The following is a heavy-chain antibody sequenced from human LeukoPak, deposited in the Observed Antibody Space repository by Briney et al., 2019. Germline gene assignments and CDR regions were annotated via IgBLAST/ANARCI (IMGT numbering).Heavy chain of an antibody. CDR2: IYYSGST. CDR3: ARGNWANGPLYYYYYMDV. V-gene: IGHV4-39*07. D-gene: IGHD1-1*01. CDR1: GGSISSSSYY. Sequence: PSETLSLTCTVSGGSISSSSYYWGWIRQPPGKGLEWIGSIYYSGSTNYNPSLKSRVTISVDTSKNQFSLKLSSVTAADTAVYYCARGNWANGPLYYYYYMDVWGKGTTVIVSS. J-gene: IGHJ6*03.